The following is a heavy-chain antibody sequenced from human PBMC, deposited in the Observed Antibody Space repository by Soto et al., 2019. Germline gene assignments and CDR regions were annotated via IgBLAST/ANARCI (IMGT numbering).Heavy chain of an antibody. V-gene: IGHV4-31*03. CDR2: ISNSGRT. Sequence: SETLSLTCTVSGDSINRGAYYWSWIRQHPGKGLEWIGYISNSGRTYYNPSLKSRLTISLDTSENQFSLKLSSVTAADTAVYYCARVLSDIYYYYGMDVWGQGTTVTVSS. J-gene: IGHJ6*02. CDR1: GDSINRGAYY. CDR3: ARVLSDIYYYYGMDV.